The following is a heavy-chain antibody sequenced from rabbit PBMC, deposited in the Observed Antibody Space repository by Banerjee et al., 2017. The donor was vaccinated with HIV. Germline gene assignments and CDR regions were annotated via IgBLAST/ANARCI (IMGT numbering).Heavy chain of an antibody. D-gene: IGHD1-1*01. CDR3: ARGASQYASSSGYYMGFFDL. CDR1: GFSFSSNYY. CDR2: IYAAVSGST. V-gene: IGHV1S40*01. Sequence: QSLEESGGDLVKPGASLTLTCTASGFSFSSNYYMCWVRQAPGKGLEWIACIYAAVSGSTYYATWAKGRFTISETSSTTVTLQMTSLTAADTATYFCARGASQYASSSGYYMGFFDLWGQGTLVTVS. J-gene: IGHJ4*01.